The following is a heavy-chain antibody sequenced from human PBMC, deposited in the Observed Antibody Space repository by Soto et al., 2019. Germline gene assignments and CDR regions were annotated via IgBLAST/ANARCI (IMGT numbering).Heavy chain of an antibody. D-gene: IGHD3-10*01. CDR2: ISGSGGST. J-gene: IGHJ6*02. V-gene: IGHV3-23*01. CDR1: GFTFSSYA. Sequence: GGSLRLSCAASGFTFSSYAMSWVRQAPGKGLEWVSAISGSGGSTYYADSVKGRFTISRDNSKNTLYLQMNSLRAEDTAVYYCAKDPGGGDYYYYGMDVWGQGTTVTVSS. CDR3: AKDPGGGDYYYYGMDV.